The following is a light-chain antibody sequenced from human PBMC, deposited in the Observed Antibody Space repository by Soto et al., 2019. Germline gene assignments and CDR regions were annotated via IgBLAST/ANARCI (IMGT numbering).Light chain of an antibody. CDR1: SSDVGGYNY. CDR2: EVT. V-gene: IGLV2-14*01. Sequence: QSALTQPASVSGSPGQSITISCTGTSSDVGGYNYVSWYQQHPGKAPKLMIYEVTNRPSGVSGRFSGSKSGNTASLTISGLQAEDEANYYCSSYRSGSTPWVFGGGTKVTVL. J-gene: IGLJ3*02. CDR3: SSYRSGSTPWV.